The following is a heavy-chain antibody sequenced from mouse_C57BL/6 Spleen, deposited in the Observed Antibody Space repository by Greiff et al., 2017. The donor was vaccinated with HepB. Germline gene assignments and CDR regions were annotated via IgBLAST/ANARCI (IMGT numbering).Heavy chain of an antibody. Sequence: EVKVVESGGGLVKPGGSLKLSCAASGFTFSDYGMHWVRQAPEKGLEWVAYISSGSSTIYYADTVKGRFTISRDNAKNTLFLQMTRLRSEDTAMYYCARDDYDEVDYWGQGTTLTVSS. CDR3: ARDDYDEVDY. CDR1: GFTFSDYG. V-gene: IGHV5-17*01. J-gene: IGHJ2*01. CDR2: ISSGSSTI. D-gene: IGHD2-4*01.